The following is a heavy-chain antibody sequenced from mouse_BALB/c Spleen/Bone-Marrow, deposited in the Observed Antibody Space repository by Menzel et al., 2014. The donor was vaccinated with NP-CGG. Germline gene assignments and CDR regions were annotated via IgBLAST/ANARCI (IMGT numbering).Heavy chain of an antibody. CDR1: GYAFTNYL. J-gene: IGHJ4*01. CDR3: ARDYYGGYYYAMDY. V-gene: IGHV1-54*03. CDR2: INPGSGGT. Sequence: VKLMESGAELVRPGTSVKVSCKASGYAFTNYLIEWVKQRPGQGLEWIGVINPGSGGTNYSEKFKGKATLAADKSSSTAYMQLSSLTSDDSAVYFCARDYYGGYYYAMDYWGQGTSVTVSS. D-gene: IGHD1-2*01.